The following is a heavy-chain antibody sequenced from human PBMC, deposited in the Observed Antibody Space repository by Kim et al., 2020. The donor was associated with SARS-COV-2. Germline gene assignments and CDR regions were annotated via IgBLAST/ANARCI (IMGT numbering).Heavy chain of an antibody. J-gene: IGHJ4*02. CDR2: IYYSGST. CDR3: ANAITMVRGVQIYFDY. CDR1: GGSISSSSYY. D-gene: IGHD3-10*01. Sequence: SETLSLTCTVSGGSISSSSYYWGWIRQPPGKGLEWIGSIYYSGSTYYNPSLKSRVTISVDTSKNQFSLKLSSVTAADTAVYYCANAITMVRGVQIYFDYWGQGTLVTVSS. V-gene: IGHV4-39*01.